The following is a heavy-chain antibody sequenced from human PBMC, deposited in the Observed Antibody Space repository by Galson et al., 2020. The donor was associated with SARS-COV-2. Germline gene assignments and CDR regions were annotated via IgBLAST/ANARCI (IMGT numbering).Heavy chain of an antibody. D-gene: IGHD4-17*01. V-gene: IGHV3-21*01. CDR2: ISSSSSYI. Sequence: GESLKISCAASGFTFSSYSMNWVRQAPGKGLEWVSSISSSSSYIYYADSVKGRFTISRDNAKNSLYLQMNSLRAEDTAVYYCARGCVTTGCYYYYMDVWGKGTTVTVSS. CDR3: ARGCVTTGCYYYYMDV. J-gene: IGHJ6*03. CDR1: GFTFSSYS.